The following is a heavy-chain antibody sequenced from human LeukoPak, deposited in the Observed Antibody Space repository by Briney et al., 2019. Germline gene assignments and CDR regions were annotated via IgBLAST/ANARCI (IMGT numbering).Heavy chain of an antibody. V-gene: IGHV4-34*01. CDR2: INHSGST. Sequence: SETLSLTCAVYGGSFSGYYWSWIRQPPGKGLEWIGEINHSGSTNYNPSLKSRVTISVDTSKNQFSLKLSSVIAADTAVYYCARYGAAAGYYYYYYMDVWGKGTTVTISS. CDR3: ARYGAAAGYYYYYYMDV. J-gene: IGHJ6*03. CDR1: GGSFSGYY. D-gene: IGHD6-13*01.